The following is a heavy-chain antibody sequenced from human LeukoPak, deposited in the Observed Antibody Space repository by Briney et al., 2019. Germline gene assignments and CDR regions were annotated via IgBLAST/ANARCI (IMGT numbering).Heavy chain of an antibody. V-gene: IGHV4-30-4*01. CDR2: IYYSGST. J-gene: IGHJ6*02. CDR1: GGSISSGDYY. Sequence: PSETLSLTCTVSGGSISSGDYYWSWIRQLPGKGLEWIGYIYYSGSTYYNPSLKSRVTISVDTSKNQSSLKLSSVTAADTAVYYCARDQGQTDVWGQGTTVTVSS. CDR3: ARDQGQTDV.